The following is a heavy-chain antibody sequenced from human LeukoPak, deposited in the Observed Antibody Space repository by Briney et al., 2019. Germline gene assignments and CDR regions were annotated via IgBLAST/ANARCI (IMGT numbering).Heavy chain of an antibody. V-gene: IGHV3-48*03. CDR1: GFTFSSYE. Sequence: PGGSLRLSCAASGFTFSSYEMNWVRQAPGKGLEWVSYISSSGSTIYYADSVKGRFTISRDNAKNSLYLQMNSLRAEDTAVYYCARDRSGYYGSGSYYYFDYWGQGTLVTVSS. D-gene: IGHD3-10*01. CDR3: ARDRSGYYGSGSYYYFDY. J-gene: IGHJ4*02. CDR2: ISSSGSTI.